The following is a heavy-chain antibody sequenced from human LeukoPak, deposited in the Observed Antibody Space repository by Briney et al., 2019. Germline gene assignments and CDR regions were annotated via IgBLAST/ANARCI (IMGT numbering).Heavy chain of an antibody. J-gene: IGHJ4*02. CDR1: GFTFSSYG. V-gene: IGHV3-23*01. CDR2: ISGSGGST. Sequence: GGSLRLSCAASGFTFSSYGMTWVRQAPGKGLEWVSAISGSGGSTYYADSVKGRSTISRDNSKNTLYLQMNSLRAEDTAVYYCAKAGSRQLEDYWGQGTLVTISS. CDR3: AKAGSRQLEDY. D-gene: IGHD1-1*01.